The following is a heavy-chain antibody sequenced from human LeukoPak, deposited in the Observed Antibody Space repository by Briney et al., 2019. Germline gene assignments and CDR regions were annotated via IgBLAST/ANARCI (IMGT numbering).Heavy chain of an antibody. CDR2: IYYSGGT. CDR1: GDSISSYY. V-gene: IGHV4-59*01. J-gene: IGHJ6*02. CDR3: ARQLYYGMDV. Sequence: PSETQSLTCTVSGDSISSYYWSWIRRPPGKGLEWIGYIYYSGGTNYNPSLKSRITISADTSKNQFSLRLSSMTAADTAVYYCARQLYYGMDVWGQGTTVTVYS. D-gene: IGHD1-1*01.